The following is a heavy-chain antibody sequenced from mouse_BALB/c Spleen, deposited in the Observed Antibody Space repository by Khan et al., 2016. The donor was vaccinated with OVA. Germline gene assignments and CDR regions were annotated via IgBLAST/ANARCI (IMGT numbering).Heavy chain of an antibody. J-gene: IGHJ2*01. CDR1: GITFSRYA. CDR3: ARHGDYYGSRPYFDY. Sequence: EVELVSSFLGLLNPLGSLKLSCVASGITFSRYAMSWVRQTPEKRLEWVASISSGGSYTYYPDSVKGRFTLSRDNAKNNLYLQLSSLRSEDTAMYYCARHGDYYGSRPYFDYWGQGTTLTVSS. V-gene: IGHV5-9-3*01. D-gene: IGHD1-1*01. CDR2: ISSGGSYT.